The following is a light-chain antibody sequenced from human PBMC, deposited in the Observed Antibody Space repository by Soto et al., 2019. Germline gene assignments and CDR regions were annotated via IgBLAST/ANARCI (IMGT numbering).Light chain of an antibody. Sequence: DFQMTQSPSSLSASVGGRVTVACRASQSISSSLSWYQQKPGKAPELLIYAASSLQSGVPSRFSGSGSGTDFTLTISSLQPEDFATYYCQQSCSALVAFGQGTKVDIK. CDR3: QQSCSALVA. CDR1: QSISSS. J-gene: IGKJ1*01. V-gene: IGKV1-39*01. CDR2: AAS.